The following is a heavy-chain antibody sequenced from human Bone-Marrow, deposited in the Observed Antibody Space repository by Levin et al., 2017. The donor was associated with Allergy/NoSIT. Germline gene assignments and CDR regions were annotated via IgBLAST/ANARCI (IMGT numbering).Heavy chain of an antibody. V-gene: IGHV3-23*01. D-gene: IGHD2-15*01. CDR3: AKVRSEVVVAAANY. Sequence: RSGGSLRLSCAASGFTFSSYGMIWVRQAPGKGLEWVSGISGSGGNTYSAKSVKGRFTISRDNSNNTVYLQMNTLRAEDTAVYYCAKVRSEVVVAAANYWGQGTLVTVSS. J-gene: IGHJ4*02. CDR1: GFTFSSYG. CDR2: ISGSGGNT.